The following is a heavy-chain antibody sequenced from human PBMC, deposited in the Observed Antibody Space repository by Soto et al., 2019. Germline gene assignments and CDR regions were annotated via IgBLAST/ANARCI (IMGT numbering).Heavy chain of an antibody. CDR1: GGTFSSYT. CDR3: ARDGVVPAASLGAFDI. V-gene: IGHV1-69*04. Sequence: ASVKVSCKASGGTFSSYTISWVRQAPGQGLEWMGRIIPILGIANYAQKFQGRVTITADKSTSTAYMELSSLRSEDTAVYYCARDGVVPAASLGAFDIWGQGTMVTVS. CDR2: IIPILGIA. D-gene: IGHD2-2*01. J-gene: IGHJ3*02.